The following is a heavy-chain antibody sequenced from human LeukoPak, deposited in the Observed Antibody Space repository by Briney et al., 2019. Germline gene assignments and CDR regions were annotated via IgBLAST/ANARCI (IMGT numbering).Heavy chain of an antibody. CDR2: ISSSGSTR. V-gene: IGHV3-48*04. D-gene: IGHD3-22*01. CDR1: GFTFSSYS. CDR3: ARDSGHYYYY. Sequence: GGSLRLSCAASGFTFSSYSMNWVRQAPGKGLEWVSYISSSGSTRYYADSVRGRFTISRDNAKNSLYLQMNSLRAEDTAVYYCARDSGHYYYYWGQGTLVTVSS. J-gene: IGHJ4*02.